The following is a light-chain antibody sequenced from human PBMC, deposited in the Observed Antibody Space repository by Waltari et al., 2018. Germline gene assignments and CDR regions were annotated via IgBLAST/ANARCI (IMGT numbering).Light chain of an antibody. V-gene: IGLV3-1*01. Sequence: SYELTQPPSVSVSPGQTASITCSGDNLGNRDFSWYKQAPGQSLILVIYQDNKRPSGIPERFSGSNSGNTATLTISVTQAVDEADYSCQAWDSSSTVVFGGGTKLTVL. J-gene: IGLJ2*01. CDR3: QAWDSSSTVV. CDR2: QDN. CDR1: NLGNRD.